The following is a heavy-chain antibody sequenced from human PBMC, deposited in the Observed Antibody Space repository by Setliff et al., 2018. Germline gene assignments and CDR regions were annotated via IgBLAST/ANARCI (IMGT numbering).Heavy chain of an antibody. CDR2: IYTSGTA. CDR3: ARAGGYYGSGSYYNDGWFDP. D-gene: IGHD3-10*01. Sequence: SETLSLTCTVSGGSLNNYYWTWIRQPPGKGLEWIGYIYTSGTAIYNPSLRSRFTISVDMSKKQFSLKLSSVTAADTAVYYCARAGGYYGSGSYYNDGWFDPWGQGTLVTVSS. CDR1: GGSLNNYY. J-gene: IGHJ5*02. V-gene: IGHV4-4*09.